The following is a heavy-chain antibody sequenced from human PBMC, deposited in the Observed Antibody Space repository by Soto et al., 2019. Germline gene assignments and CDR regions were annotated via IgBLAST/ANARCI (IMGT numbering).Heavy chain of an antibody. J-gene: IGHJ4*02. D-gene: IGHD5-18*01. Sequence: SVKVSCKASGGTFGSQGIAWVRQAPGQGLEWMGGFIAMLGTPTYAKKVQGRATISADESLTSSYLELRSLRSEDAGVYFCARGAMANFDYWGQGTVVTVS. V-gene: IGHV1-69*13. CDR1: GGTFGSQG. CDR3: ARGAMANFDY. CDR2: FIAMLGTP.